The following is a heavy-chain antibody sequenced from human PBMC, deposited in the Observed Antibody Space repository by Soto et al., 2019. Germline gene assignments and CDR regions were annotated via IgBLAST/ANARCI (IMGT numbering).Heavy chain of an antibody. CDR2: IYYTGSS. J-gene: IGHJ4*02. CDR1: GGSVSSGNYY. CDR3: ARHPGYYDILTGYTTYYFDY. Sequence: SETLYLTSTVSGGSVSSGNYYWSWIRQPPGKGLEWIGFIYYTGSSSYNPSLKSRVTMSLDKSNNQFSLKLTSVTAADTAVYYCARHPGYYDILTGYTTYYFDYWGQGILVTVSS. V-gene: IGHV4-61*01. D-gene: IGHD3-9*01.